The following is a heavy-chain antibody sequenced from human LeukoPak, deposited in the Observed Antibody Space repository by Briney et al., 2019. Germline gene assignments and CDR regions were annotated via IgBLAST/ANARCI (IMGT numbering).Heavy chain of an antibody. D-gene: IGHD3-3*01. Sequence: SQTLSLTCAVSGGSISSGGYSWSWIRQPPGKGLEWIGYIYHSGSTYYNPSLKSRVTISVDRSKNQFSLKLSSVTAADTAVYFCARGRYLILEWLLYDSPYYFDYWGQGTLVTVSS. CDR2: IYHSGST. J-gene: IGHJ4*02. CDR1: GGSISSGGYS. V-gene: IGHV4-30-2*01. CDR3: ARGRYLILEWLLYDSPYYFDY.